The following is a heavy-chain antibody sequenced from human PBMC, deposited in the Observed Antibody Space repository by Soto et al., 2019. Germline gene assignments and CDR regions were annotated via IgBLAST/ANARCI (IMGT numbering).Heavy chain of an antibody. CDR3: ARVHNLYSSNWYQVGYFGS. D-gene: IGHD6-13*01. J-gene: IGHJ4*02. V-gene: IGHV4-39*07. CDR1: GGSVNNSPYY. Sequence: PSETLSLTCIVSGGSVNNSPYYWGWIRQPPGKGLEWIASIYWSGSTYYNPSLKGRVIISVDTSKNQFSLTVISVTAADTAVYYCARVHNLYSSNWYQVGYFGSWGQGTLVTVSS. CDR2: IYWSGST.